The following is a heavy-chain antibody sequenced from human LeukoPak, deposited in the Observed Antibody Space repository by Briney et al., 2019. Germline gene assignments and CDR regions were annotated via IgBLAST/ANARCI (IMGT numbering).Heavy chain of an antibody. CDR1: GFTFSSYW. D-gene: IGHD3-10*01. CDR2: IKQDGSEK. CDR3: ARQTSVLLWFGESEGLDY. J-gene: IGHJ4*02. V-gene: IGHV3-7*01. Sequence: PGRSLRLSCAASGFTFSSYWMSWVRQAPGKGLEWVANIKQDGSEKYYVDSVKGRFTISRDNAKNSLYLQMNSLRAEDTAVYYCARQTSVLLWFGESEGLDYWGQGTLVTVSS.